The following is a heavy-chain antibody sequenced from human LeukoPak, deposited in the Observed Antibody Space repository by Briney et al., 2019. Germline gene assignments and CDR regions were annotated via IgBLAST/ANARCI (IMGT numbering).Heavy chain of an antibody. CDR2: ISGGAGST. CDR3: AQLLVALMDV. J-gene: IGHJ6*02. Sequence: GGSLRLSCAASGFSFSGYGMHWVRQAPGKGLECVSVISGGAGSTYYADSVKGRFTISRDNSKNTLYLQMNSLRAEDTAVYYCAQLLVALMDVWGQGTTVTVSS. D-gene: IGHD5-12*01. CDR1: GFSFSGYG. V-gene: IGHV3-23*01.